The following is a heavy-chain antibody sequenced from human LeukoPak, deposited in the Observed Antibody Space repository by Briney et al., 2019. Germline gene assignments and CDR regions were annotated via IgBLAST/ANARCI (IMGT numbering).Heavy chain of an antibody. Sequence: GGSLRLSCAASGFTFSSYGMHWVRQAPGKGLEWVAFIRYDGSNKYYADSVKGRFTISRDNSKNTVFLEMNTLRADDTALYHCVKSREASIWYSLGDYWGQGSLVTVS. CDR1: GFTFSSYG. CDR2: IRYDGSNK. V-gene: IGHV3-30*02. J-gene: IGHJ4*02. CDR3: VKSREASIWYSLGDY. D-gene: IGHD2-21*02.